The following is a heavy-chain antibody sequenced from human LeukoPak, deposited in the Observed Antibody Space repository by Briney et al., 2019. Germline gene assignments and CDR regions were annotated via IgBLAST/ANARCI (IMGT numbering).Heavy chain of an antibody. D-gene: IGHD4-17*01. CDR3: ARVGVDDCGDYDEGKIAFDI. V-gene: IGHV4-31*03. CDR2: IYYSGST. J-gene: IGHJ3*02. Sequence: SQTLSLTCTVSGGSISSGGYYWSWIRQHPGKGLEWIGYIYYSGSTYYNPSLKSRVTISVDTSKNQFSLKLSSVTAADTAVYYCARVGVDDCGDYDEGKIAFDIWGQGTMVTVSS. CDR1: GGSISSGGYY.